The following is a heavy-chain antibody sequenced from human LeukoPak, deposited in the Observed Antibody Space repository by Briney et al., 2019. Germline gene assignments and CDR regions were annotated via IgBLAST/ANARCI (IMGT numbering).Heavy chain of an antibody. V-gene: IGHV4-30-4*07. CDR2: IYYSGST. Sequence: SETLSLTCAVSGGSISSGGYSWSWIRQPPGKGLEWIGYIYYSGSTYYNPSLKSRVTISVDTPKNQFSLKLSSVTAADTAVYYCARGGEVVVAREDWFDPWGQGTLVTVSS. CDR1: GGSISSGGYS. D-gene: IGHD3-22*01. CDR3: ARGGEVVVAREDWFDP. J-gene: IGHJ5*02.